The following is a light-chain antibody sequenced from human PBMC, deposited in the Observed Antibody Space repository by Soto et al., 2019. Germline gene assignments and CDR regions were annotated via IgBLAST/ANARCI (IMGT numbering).Light chain of an antibody. V-gene: IGKV3-20*01. CDR2: GAS. J-gene: IGKJ5*01. CDR1: QSVSSSY. Sequence: EIVLTQSPGTLSLSPGERATLSCRASQSVSSSYLAWYQQKPGQAPRLLIYGASSRATGIPDRFSGSGSGTDFTLTISRLVPEDFAVYYCQQYGSSLITFGQGTRLEIK. CDR3: QQYGSSLIT.